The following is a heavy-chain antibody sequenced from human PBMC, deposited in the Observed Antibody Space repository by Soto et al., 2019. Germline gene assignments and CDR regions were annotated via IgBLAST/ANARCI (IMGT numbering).Heavy chain of an antibody. CDR2: IYYSGST. V-gene: IGHV4-61*01. D-gene: IGHD3-22*01. CDR3: ARDSRTGYDSSGYYLFDY. Sequence: SETLSLTCTVSGGSVSSGSYYWSWIRQPPGKGLEWIGYIYYSGSTNYNPSLKSRVTISVDTSKNTFSLKLSSVTAADTAVYYCARDSRTGYDSSGYYLFDYWGQGTLVTVSS. J-gene: IGHJ4*02. CDR1: GGSVSSGSYY.